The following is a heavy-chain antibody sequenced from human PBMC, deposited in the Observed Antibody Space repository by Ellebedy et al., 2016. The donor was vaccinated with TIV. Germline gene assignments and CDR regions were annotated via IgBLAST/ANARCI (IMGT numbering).Heavy chain of an antibody. D-gene: IGHD6-6*01. Sequence: GGSLRLXCVVSGFTFSTYSMHWVRQAPGKGLEWMAIISYDGKNDYYADSVKGRFTISRDNSKNTLYLQMHSLRPEDTAIYYCSRTAPYSSSSNDYWGQGTQVTVSS. CDR2: ISYDGKND. CDR3: SRTAPYSSSSNDY. J-gene: IGHJ4*02. CDR1: GFTFSTYS. V-gene: IGHV3-30*04.